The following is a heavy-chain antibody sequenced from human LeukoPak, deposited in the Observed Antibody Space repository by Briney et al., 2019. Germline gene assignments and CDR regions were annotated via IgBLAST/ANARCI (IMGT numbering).Heavy chain of an antibody. CDR1: GYTFTSYG. CDR2: ISAYNGNT. J-gene: IGHJ5*02. Sequence: ASVKVSCKASGYTFTSYGISWVRQAPGQGLEWMGWISAYNGNTNYAQKLQGRVTMTTDTSTSTAYVELRSLRSDDTAVYYCARDLISGDNWFDPWGQGTLVTVSS. D-gene: IGHD3-16*01. V-gene: IGHV1-18*01. CDR3: ARDLISGDNWFDP.